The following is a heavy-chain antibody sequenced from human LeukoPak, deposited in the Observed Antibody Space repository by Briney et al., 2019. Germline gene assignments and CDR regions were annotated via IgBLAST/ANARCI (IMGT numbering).Heavy chain of an antibody. D-gene: IGHD2-2*01. V-gene: IGHV4-34*01. CDR2: INHSGST. J-gene: IGHJ4*02. CDR1: GGSFSGYY. CDR3: ARVPAAMPFDY. Sequence: KPSETLSLTCAVYGGSFSGYYWSWIRQPPGKGLEWLGEINHSGSTNYNPSLKSRVTISIDTSKNQFSLKLSSVTAADTAVYYCARVPAAMPFDYWGQGTLVTVSS.